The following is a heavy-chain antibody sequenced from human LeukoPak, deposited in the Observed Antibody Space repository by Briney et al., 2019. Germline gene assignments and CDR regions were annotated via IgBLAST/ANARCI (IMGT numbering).Heavy chain of an antibody. D-gene: IGHD2-15*01. J-gene: IGHJ4*02. CDR2: ISGSGSGGGT. CDR3: AKSGLNRFDY. Sequence: GGSLRLSCAASGFTLSSYAMSWVRQAPGKGLEWVSNISGSGSGGGTYYADSVKGRFTISRDNSKNTLYLQMNSLRAEDTAVYYCAKSGLNRFDYWGQGTLVTVSS. CDR1: GFTLSSYA. V-gene: IGHV3-23*01.